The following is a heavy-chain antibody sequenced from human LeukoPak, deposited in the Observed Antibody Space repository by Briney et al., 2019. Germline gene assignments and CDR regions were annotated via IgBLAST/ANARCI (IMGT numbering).Heavy chain of an antibody. CDR2: IYTSGST. J-gene: IGHJ4*02. Sequence: SETLSLTCTVSGGSISSGSYYWSWIRQPAGKGLEWIGRIYTSGSTNYNPSLKSRVTISLDTSKNQFSLKLSSVTAADTAVYYCARHDPEITMIVNWGQGTLVTVSS. D-gene: IGHD3-22*01. CDR3: ARHDPEITMIVN. CDR1: GGSISSGSYY. V-gene: IGHV4-61*02.